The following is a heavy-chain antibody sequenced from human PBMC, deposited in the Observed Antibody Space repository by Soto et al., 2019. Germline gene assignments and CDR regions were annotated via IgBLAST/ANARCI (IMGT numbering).Heavy chain of an antibody. J-gene: IGHJ4*02. Sequence: GASVKVSCKASGYTFTSYGISWVRQAPGQGLEWMGWIGAYNGNTNYAQKLQGRVTMTTDTSTSTAYMELRSLRSDDTAVYYCARDRDYYGSGSPGHWGQGTLVTVSS. CDR2: IGAYNGNT. V-gene: IGHV1-18*01. CDR1: GYTFTSYG. CDR3: ARDRDYYGSGSPGH. D-gene: IGHD3-10*01.